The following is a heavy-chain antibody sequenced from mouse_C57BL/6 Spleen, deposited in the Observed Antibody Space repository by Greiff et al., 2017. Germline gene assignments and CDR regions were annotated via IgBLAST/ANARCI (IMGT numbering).Heavy chain of an antibody. Sequence: EVKLQQSGPELVKPGASVKISCKASGYTFTDYYMNWVKQSHGKSLEWIGDINPNNGGTSYNQKFKGKATLTVDKSSSTAYMELRSLTSEDSAVYYCARTGLTGTNWYFDVWGTGTTVTVSS. CDR1: GYTFTDYY. V-gene: IGHV1-26*01. CDR2: INPNNGGT. CDR3: ARTGLTGTNWYFDV. J-gene: IGHJ1*03. D-gene: IGHD4-1*01.